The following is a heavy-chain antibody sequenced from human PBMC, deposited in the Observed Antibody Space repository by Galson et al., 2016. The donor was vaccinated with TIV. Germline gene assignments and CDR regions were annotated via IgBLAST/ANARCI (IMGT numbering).Heavy chain of an antibody. CDR3: ARDQLRGVDFYDYGMDV. D-gene: IGHD3-10*01. CDR1: GFSFGHYG. J-gene: IGHJ6*02. CDR2: LYFDASNT. V-gene: IGHV3-30*12. Sequence: SLRLSCAASGFSFGHYGMHWVRQAPGQGLECIAGLYFDASNTYYGDYVKGRFTISRDISKNTVYLQMTSLRVDDTAVYDCARDQLRGVDFYDYGMDVWGQGTTVTVSS.